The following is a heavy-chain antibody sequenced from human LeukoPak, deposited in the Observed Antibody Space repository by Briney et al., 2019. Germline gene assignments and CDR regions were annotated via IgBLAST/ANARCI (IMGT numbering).Heavy chain of an antibody. CDR3: ARILAVAGIRDY. D-gene: IGHD6-19*01. CDR1: GYTFTGYY. Sequence: GASVKVSCKASGYTFTGYYMHWVRQAPGQGLEWMGRISPNSGGTNYAQKFQGRVTMTRDTSIGTAYMELSRLRSDDTAVYYCARILAVAGIRDYWGQGTLVTVSS. CDR2: ISPNSGGT. V-gene: IGHV1-2*06. J-gene: IGHJ4*02.